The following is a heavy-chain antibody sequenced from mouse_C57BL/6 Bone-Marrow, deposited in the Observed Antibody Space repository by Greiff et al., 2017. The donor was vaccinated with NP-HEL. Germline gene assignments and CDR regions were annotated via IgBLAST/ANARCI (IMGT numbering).Heavy chain of an antibody. D-gene: IGHD2-1*01. J-gene: IGHJ1*03. V-gene: IGHV1-18*01. CDR3: ASIYYGNYYWYFDV. CDR2: INPNNGGT. CDR1: GYTFTDYN. Sequence: VQLQQSGPELVKPGASVKIPCKASGYTFTDYNMDWVKQSHGKSLEWIGDINPNNGGTIYNQKFKGKATLTVDKSSSTAYMELRSLTSEDTAVYYCASIYYGNYYWYFDVWGTGTTVTVSS.